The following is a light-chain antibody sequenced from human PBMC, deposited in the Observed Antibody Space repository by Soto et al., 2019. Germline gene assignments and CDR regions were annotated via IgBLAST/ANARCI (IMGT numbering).Light chain of an antibody. CDR1: QSIGSW. Sequence: DIQMTQSPSILSASVGDIVTITCRASQSIGSWLAWYQQTEGKAPKVLIYKASNLERGVPSRFSGSGSGTEFTLTISSLQAADFATYYCQQYSSFPWTFGQGTPVDIK. CDR2: KAS. V-gene: IGKV1-5*03. CDR3: QQYSSFPWT. J-gene: IGKJ1*01.